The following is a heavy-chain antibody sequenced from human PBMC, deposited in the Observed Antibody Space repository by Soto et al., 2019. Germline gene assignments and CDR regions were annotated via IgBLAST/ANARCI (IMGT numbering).Heavy chain of an antibody. CDR2: IIPMFGTA. D-gene: IGHD3-10*01. Sequence: QVQLVQSGAEVKKPGSSVKVSCKASGGPFRSYGISWVRQAPGQGLEWMGGIIPMFGTASYAQKFQGRVTITADELTSTTYMELSGLRSEDTAVYYCARDGRGSGNFQYHYGMDVWGQGTTGTVSS. CDR1: GGPFRSYG. V-gene: IGHV1-69*01. J-gene: IGHJ6*02. CDR3: ARDGRGSGNFQYHYGMDV.